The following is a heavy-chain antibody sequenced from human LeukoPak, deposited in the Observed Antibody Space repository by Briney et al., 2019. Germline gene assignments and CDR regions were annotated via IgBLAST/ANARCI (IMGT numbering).Heavy chain of an antibody. D-gene: IGHD2/OR15-2a*01. Sequence: GASVKVSCKASGYTFTGYYMHWVRQAPGQGLEWMGRINPHSGGTNYAQSFQGRVTLTRDTSINTAYMELSRLTSDDTAVYYCARDLPFEDWGQGTLVTVSS. CDR3: ARDLPFED. V-gene: IGHV1-2*06. CDR2: INPHSGGT. J-gene: IGHJ4*02. CDR1: GYTFTGYY.